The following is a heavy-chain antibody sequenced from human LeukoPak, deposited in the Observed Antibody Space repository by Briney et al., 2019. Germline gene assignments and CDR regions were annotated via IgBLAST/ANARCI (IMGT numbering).Heavy chain of an antibody. J-gene: IGHJ4*02. CDR2: ISYDGSNK. CDR3: AEFAQRYCSGGSCHPFDY. V-gene: IGHV3-30*04. Sequence: PGGSLRLSCAASGFTFSSYAMHWVRQAPGKGLEWVAIISYDGSNKYYADSVKGRFTISRDNSKNTLHLQMNSLRDEDTAAYYCAEFAQRYCSGGSCHPFDYWGQGTLVTVSS. CDR1: GFTFSSYA. D-gene: IGHD2-15*01.